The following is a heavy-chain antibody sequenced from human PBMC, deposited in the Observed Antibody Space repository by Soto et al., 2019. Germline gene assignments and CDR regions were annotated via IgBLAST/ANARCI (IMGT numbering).Heavy chain of an antibody. CDR3: ARGLPPYYYDSSGYYGNWFDP. D-gene: IGHD3-22*01. Sequence: ASVKVSCKASGYTFTSYYMHWVRQAPGQGLEWMGIINPSGGSTSYAQKFQGRVTMTRDTSTSTVYMELSSLRSEDTAVYYCARGLPPYYYDSSGYYGNWFDPWGQGPLVTVSS. J-gene: IGHJ5*02. CDR1: GYTFTSYY. V-gene: IGHV1-46*01. CDR2: INPSGGST.